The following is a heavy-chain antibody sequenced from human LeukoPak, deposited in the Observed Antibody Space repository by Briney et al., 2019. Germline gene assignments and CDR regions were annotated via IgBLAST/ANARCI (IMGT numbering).Heavy chain of an antibody. CDR2: IYYSGST. J-gene: IGHJ4*02. D-gene: IGHD4-17*01. CDR1: SGFISSNY. CDR3: ARDLGYGDPFDY. Sequence: SETLSLTCTVSSGFISSNYWNWIRLPPGKGLEWIGYIYYSGSTDYNPSLKSRVTISVDTSKNQFSLKLSSVTAADTAVYYCARDLGYGDPFDYWGQGTLVTVSS. V-gene: IGHV4-59*01.